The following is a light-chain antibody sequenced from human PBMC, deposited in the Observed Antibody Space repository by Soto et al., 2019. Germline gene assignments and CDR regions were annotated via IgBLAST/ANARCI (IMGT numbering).Light chain of an antibody. J-gene: IGLJ2*01. CDR1: SSDVGGYNY. CDR3: SSYTSSSTPVV. CDR2: EVS. Sequence: QSALPQPASVSGSPGQSITISCTGTSSDVGGYNYVSWYQQHPGKAPKLMIYEVSNRPSGVSNRFSGSKSGNTASLTISGLQAEDEADYYGSSYTSSSTPVVFGGGTKLTVL. V-gene: IGLV2-14*01.